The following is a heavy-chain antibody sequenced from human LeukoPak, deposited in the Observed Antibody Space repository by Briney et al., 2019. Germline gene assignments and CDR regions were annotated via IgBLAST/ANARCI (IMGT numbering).Heavy chain of an antibody. V-gene: IGHV4-59*01. Sequence: ASETLSLTCAVYGGSFSGYYWSWIRQPPGKGLEWIGYIYYSGSTNYNPSLKSRVTISVDTSKNQFSLKLSSVTAADTAVYYCARGGDYWGQGTLVTVSS. J-gene: IGHJ4*02. CDR3: ARGGDY. CDR1: GGSFSGYY. CDR2: IYYSGST.